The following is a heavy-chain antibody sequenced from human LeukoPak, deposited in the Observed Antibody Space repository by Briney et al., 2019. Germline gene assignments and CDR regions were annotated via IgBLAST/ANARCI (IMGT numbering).Heavy chain of an antibody. CDR1: GGSISSGGYY. CDR3: ARSVSYRSSNAPAYAMDV. J-gene: IGHJ6*02. CDR2: IYYSGST. V-gene: IGHV4-61*08. D-gene: IGHD6-13*01. Sequence: SETLSLTCTVSGGSISSGGYYWSWIRQPPGKGLEWIGYIYYSGSTNYSPSLKSRVTISVDTSKNQFSLKLSSVTAADTAVYYCARSVSYRSSNAPAYAMDVWGQGTTVTVSS.